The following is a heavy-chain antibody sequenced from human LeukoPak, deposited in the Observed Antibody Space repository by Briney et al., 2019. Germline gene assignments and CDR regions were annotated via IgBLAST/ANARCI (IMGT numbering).Heavy chain of an antibody. J-gene: IGHJ5*02. V-gene: IGHV4-34*01. D-gene: IGHD2-15*01. CDR1: GGSFSGYY. Sequence: SETLSLTCAVYGGSFSGYYWSWIRQPPGKGLEWIGEINHSGSTNYNPSLKSRVTISVDTSKNQFSLKLSSVTAADTAVYYCARAYCSGGTCYDSRGWFDPWGQGTLVTASS. CDR3: ARAYCSGGTCYDSRGWFDP. CDR2: INHSGST.